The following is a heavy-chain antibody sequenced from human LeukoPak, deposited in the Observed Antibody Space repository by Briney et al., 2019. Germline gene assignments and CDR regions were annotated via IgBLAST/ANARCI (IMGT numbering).Heavy chain of an antibody. V-gene: IGHV3-43D*04. Sequence: GGGLRLSCVACGLTFDEYAMHWVRQAPGKGLEGVSLISWDGCSTYYADSAKGRFTISRDNSKNSLYLQTNSLRAEDTALYYCAKDGLGQPDYWGQGTLVTVSS. CDR3: AKDGLGQPDY. J-gene: IGHJ4*02. CDR1: GLTFDEYA. D-gene: IGHD1-1*01. CDR2: ISWDGCST.